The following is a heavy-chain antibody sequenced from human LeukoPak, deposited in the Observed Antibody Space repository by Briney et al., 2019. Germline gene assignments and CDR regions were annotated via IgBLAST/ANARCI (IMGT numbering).Heavy chain of an antibody. J-gene: IGHJ6*02. CDR1: GFTFSSYW. CDR2: INSDGSST. V-gene: IGHV3-74*01. CDR3: AREKPPRYYYYGMDV. Sequence: GGSLRLSCAASGFTFSSYWMHWVRQAPGKGLVWVSRINSDGSSTSYADSVKGRFTISRDNAKNSLYLQMNSLRAEDTAVYYCAREKPPRYYYYGMDVWGQGTTVTVSS.